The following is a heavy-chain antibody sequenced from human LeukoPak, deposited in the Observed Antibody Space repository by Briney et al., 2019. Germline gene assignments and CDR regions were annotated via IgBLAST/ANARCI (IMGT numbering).Heavy chain of an antibody. CDR3: ARTSLGAIFGVASRPFDY. D-gene: IGHD3-3*01. J-gene: IGHJ4*02. Sequence: SETLSLTCTVSGGSISSGSYYWSWIRQPAGKGLEWIGRIYTSGSTNYNPSLKSRVTISVDTSKNQFSLKLSSVTAADTAVYYCARTSLGAIFGVASRPFDYWGQGTLVTVSS. V-gene: IGHV4-61*02. CDR2: IYTSGST. CDR1: GGSISSGSYY.